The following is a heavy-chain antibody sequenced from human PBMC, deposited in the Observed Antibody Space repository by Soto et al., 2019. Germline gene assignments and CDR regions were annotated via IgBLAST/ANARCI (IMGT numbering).Heavy chain of an antibody. V-gene: IGHV1-69*02. J-gene: IGHJ6*03. CDR1: GGTFSSYT. Sequence: SVKVSCKASGGTFSSYTISWVRQAPGQGLEWMGRIIPILGIANYAQKSQGRVTITADKSTSTAYMELSSLRSEDTAVYYCASGPAITMVRVGPLDYYYYYYMDVWGKGTTVTVSS. CDR2: IIPILGIA. CDR3: ASGPAITMVRVGPLDYYYYYYMDV. D-gene: IGHD3-10*01.